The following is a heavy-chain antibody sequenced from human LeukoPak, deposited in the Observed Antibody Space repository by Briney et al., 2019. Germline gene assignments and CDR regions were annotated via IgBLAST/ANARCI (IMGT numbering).Heavy chain of an antibody. CDR2: IYYSGST. CDR1: GGSISSSSYY. Sequence: PSETLSLTCTVSGGSISSSSYYWGWIRQPPGKGLEWIGSIYYSGSTYYNPSLKSRVTISVDTSKNQFSLKLSSVTAADTAVYYCASTIFGVDLSYYYYYMDVWGKGTTVTVSS. V-gene: IGHV4-39*01. CDR3: ASTIFGVDLSYYYYYMDV. J-gene: IGHJ6*03. D-gene: IGHD3-3*01.